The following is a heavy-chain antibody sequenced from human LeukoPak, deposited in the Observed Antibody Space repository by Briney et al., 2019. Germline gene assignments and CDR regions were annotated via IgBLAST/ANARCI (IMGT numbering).Heavy chain of an antibody. V-gene: IGHV3-30*03. Sequence: GGSLRLSCAASGFIVSSNYMYWVRQAPGKGLEWVAVISYDGSNKYYADSVKGRFTISRDNSKNTLYLQMNSLRAEDTAVYYCARDPTRYDSSGYYFDYWGQGTLVTVSS. CDR3: ARDPTRYDSSGYYFDY. D-gene: IGHD3-22*01. CDR2: ISYDGSNK. J-gene: IGHJ4*02. CDR1: GFIVSSNY.